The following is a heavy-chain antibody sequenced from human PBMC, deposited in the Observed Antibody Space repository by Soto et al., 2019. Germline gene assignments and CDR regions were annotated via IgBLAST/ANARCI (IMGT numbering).Heavy chain of an antibody. CDR1: GFTFSSYS. CDR2: ISSSSSTI. D-gene: IGHD6-13*01. Sequence: EVQLVESGGGLVQPGGSLRLSCAASGFTFSSYSMNWVRQAPGKGLEWVSYISSSSSTIYYADSVKGRFTISRDNAKNSLYLQMNSLRDEDTAVYYCARDLWYSSSRLYYYGMDVWGQGTTVTVSS. J-gene: IGHJ6*02. V-gene: IGHV3-48*02. CDR3: ARDLWYSSSRLYYYGMDV.